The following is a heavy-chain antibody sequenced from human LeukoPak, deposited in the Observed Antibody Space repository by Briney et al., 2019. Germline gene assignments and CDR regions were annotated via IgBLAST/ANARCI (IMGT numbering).Heavy chain of an antibody. J-gene: IGHJ5*02. CDR3: ARGLGGGRFGELSYWFDP. CDR1: GYSFTNYW. CDR2: IYPGDSDT. V-gene: IGHV5-51*01. Sequence: GESLKISCKGSGYSFTNYWIGWVRQMPGKGLEWMGIIYPGDSDTKYSPSFQGQVTISADKSISTAYLQWSSLKASDTAMYYCARGLGGGRFGELSYWFDPWGQGTLVTVSS. D-gene: IGHD3-10*01.